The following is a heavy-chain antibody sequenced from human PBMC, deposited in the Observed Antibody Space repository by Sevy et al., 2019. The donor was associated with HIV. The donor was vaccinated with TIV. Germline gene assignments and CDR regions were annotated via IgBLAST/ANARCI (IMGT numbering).Heavy chain of an antibody. D-gene: IGHD4-17*01. CDR1: GGSFSGYY. V-gene: IGHV4-34*01. J-gene: IGHJ6*02. CDR2: INHSGST. CDR3: ARDRKTVRIYYYYGMDV. Sequence: SETLSLTCAVYGGSFSGYYWNWIRQPPGKGLEWIGEINHSGSTKYNPSLKSRVTISIDTSKNQFSLKLSSVTAADTAVYYCARDRKTVRIYYYYGMDVWGQGTTVTVSS.